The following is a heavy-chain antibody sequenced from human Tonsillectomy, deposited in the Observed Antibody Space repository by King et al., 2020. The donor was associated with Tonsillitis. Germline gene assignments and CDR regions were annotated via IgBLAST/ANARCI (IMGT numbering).Heavy chain of an antibody. D-gene: IGHD4-17*01. CDR2: ISSSSSYI. V-gene: IGHV3-21*01. J-gene: IGHJ4*02. CDR3: ARGIKGDYGDYVRWAADY. Sequence: QLVQSGGGLVKPGGSLRLSCAASGFTFSSYSMNWVRQAPGKGLEWVSSISSSSSYIYYADSVKGRFTISRDNAKNSLYLQMNSLRAEDTAVYYCARGIKGDYGDYVRWAADYWGQGTLVTVSS. CDR1: GFTFSSYS.